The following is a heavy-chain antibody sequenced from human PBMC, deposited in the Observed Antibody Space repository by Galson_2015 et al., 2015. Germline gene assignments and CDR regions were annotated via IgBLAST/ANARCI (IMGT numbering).Heavy chain of an antibody. J-gene: IGHJ3*02. CDR1: GYTFTIFG. CDR2: INTYNGDT. V-gene: IGHV1-18*01. CDR3: ARDMFYYNSRSSQNAFDI. Sequence: SVKVSCKASGYTFTIFGISWVRQAPGQGLEWMAWINTYNGDTNYAQKFQGRVTLTTETSTSTAYMELRSLRSDDTAVYYCARDMFYYNSRSSQNAFDIWGQGTMVTVSS. D-gene: IGHD3-10*01.